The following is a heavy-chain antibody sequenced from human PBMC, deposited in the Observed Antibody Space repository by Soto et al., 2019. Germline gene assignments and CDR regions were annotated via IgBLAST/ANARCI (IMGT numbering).Heavy chain of an antibody. CDR2: IIPIFGTA. CDR3: ARVKYYDILTGYYDYYYGMDV. V-gene: IGHV1-69*06. D-gene: IGHD3-9*01. Sequence: SVKVSCKASGGSFSSCAISWVRQAPGQGLEWMGGIIPIFGTANYAQKFQGRVTITADKSTSTAYMELSSLRSEDTAVYYCARVKYYDILTGYYDYYYGMDVWGQGTTVTVSS. CDR1: GGSFSSCA. J-gene: IGHJ6*02.